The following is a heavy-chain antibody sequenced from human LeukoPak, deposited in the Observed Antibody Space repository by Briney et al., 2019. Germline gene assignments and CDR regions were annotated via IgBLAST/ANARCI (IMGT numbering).Heavy chain of an antibody. Sequence: GGCLRLSCATCLFISRIYWNRWVRRAPGRGREWVANIKSDGSEELYRDSLKGPFTISRDSAKNSLYLQKNCLRVEDTAVYYCARGDLWLGHWGQGSLVTVSS. CDR1: LFISRIYW. V-gene: IGHV3-7*01. D-gene: IGHD3-10*01. CDR2: IKSDGSEE. CDR3: ARGDLWLGH. J-gene: IGHJ4*02.